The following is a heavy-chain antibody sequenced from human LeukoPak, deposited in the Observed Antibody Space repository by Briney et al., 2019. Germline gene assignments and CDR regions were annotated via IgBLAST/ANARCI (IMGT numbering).Heavy chain of an antibody. D-gene: IGHD3-22*01. J-gene: IGHJ4*01. CDR2: INPNSGGT. CDR1: GYTFTASY. Sequence: ASVRVSCTASGYTFTASYMHWVRQAPGQGLEWMGRINPNSGGTNYAQKFQGRVSITRDTSISTAHMELSRLRSDDTAVYYCARAYNYDSSGYYEDFDYWGQGTLVTVSS. CDR3: ARAYNYDSSGYYEDFDY. V-gene: IGHV1-2*06.